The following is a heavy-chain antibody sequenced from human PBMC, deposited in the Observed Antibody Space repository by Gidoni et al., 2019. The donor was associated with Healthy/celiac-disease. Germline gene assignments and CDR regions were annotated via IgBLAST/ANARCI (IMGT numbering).Heavy chain of an antibody. V-gene: IGHV3-23*01. Sequence: EVQLLESGGGLVQPGGSLRLSCAASGFTFISSAMSWVRQAPGKGLEWVSAISGSGGSTYYADSVKGRFTISRDNSKNTLYLQMNSLRAEDTAVYYCAKTYYYDSSGYYHSLQVDYWGQGTLVTVSS. CDR2: ISGSGGST. D-gene: IGHD3-22*01. CDR1: GFTFISSA. J-gene: IGHJ4*02. CDR3: AKTYYYDSSGYYHSLQVDY.